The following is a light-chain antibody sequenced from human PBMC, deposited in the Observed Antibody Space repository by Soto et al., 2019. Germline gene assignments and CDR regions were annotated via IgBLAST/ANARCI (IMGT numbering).Light chain of an antibody. J-gene: IGKJ1*01. Sequence: EIVMTQSPATLSVSPGERATLSCWASQPVSDKLAWYQQKPVQAPRLLIYAASSRVTGVPDRFSGSGSGTDFTLTISRLEPEDFAVYYCQQYGNSQWTFGQGTKVDIK. V-gene: IGKV3-20*01. CDR1: QPVSDK. CDR3: QQYGNSQWT. CDR2: AAS.